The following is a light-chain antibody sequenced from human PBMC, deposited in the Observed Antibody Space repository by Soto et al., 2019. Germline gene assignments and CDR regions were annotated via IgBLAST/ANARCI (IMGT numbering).Light chain of an antibody. V-gene: IGLV1-36*01. Sequence: QSVLTQPPSVSEAPRQRVTISCSGSRSNIGNNAVSWYQQLPGKAPKLLIYYDDLLASGVSERFSASKYGTSASLAISGLQSEDEADYYCAAWDDSLNGRVFGGGTKLTVL. CDR3: AAWDDSLNGRV. CDR2: YDD. J-gene: IGLJ3*02. CDR1: RSNIGNNA.